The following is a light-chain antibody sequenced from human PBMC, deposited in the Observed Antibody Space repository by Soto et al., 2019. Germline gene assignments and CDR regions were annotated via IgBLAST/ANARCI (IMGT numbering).Light chain of an antibody. CDR3: HQRSNWPTIT. V-gene: IGKV3-11*01. CDR2: DAS. J-gene: IGKJ5*01. CDR1: QSVSSY. Sequence: EIVLTKSPATLYLSPRERATLSCRASQSVSSYLAWYELKPGQAPRLLIYDASNRATGIPARFSGSASGTDFTLTISSLEPEDFAVYYCHQRSNWPTITFGKGKRLEIK.